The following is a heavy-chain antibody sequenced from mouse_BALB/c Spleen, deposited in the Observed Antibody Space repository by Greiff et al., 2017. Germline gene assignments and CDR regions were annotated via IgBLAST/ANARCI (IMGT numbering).Heavy chain of an antibody. CDR2: INSNGGST. J-gene: IGHJ3*01. CDR3: ARDGRITTRLAY. D-gene: IGHD2-4*01. Sequence: EVMLVESGGGLVQPGGSLKLSCAASGFTFSSYGMSWVRQTPDKRLELVATINSNGGSTYYPDSVKGRFTISRDNAKNTLYLQMSSLKSEDTAMYYCARDGRITTRLAYWGKGTLVTVSA. CDR1: GFTFSSYG. V-gene: IGHV5-6-3*01.